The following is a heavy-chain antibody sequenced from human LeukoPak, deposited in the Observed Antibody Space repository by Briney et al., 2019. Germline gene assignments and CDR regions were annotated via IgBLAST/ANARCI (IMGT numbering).Heavy chain of an antibody. J-gene: IGHJ4*02. CDR1: GYTFTSYG. D-gene: IGHD6-19*01. V-gene: IGHV1-18*01. Sequence: GASVKVSCKASGYTFTSYGISWVRQGPGQGLEWMGWISAYNGNTNYAQKLQGRVTMTTDTSTSTAYMELRSLRSDDTAVYYCARDDLCSSGWYRSLDYWGQGTLVTVSS. CDR3: ARDDLCSSGWYRSLDY. CDR2: ISAYNGNT.